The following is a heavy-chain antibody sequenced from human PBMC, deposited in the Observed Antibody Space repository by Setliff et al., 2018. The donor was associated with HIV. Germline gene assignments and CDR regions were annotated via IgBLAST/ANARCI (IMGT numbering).Heavy chain of an antibody. D-gene: IGHD2-21*01. J-gene: IGHJ4*02. CDR2: VYSRGNT. V-gene: IGHV4-61*09. Sequence: PSETLSLTCDVSGDSFTTTSHSWAWLRQPAGRGLEWIGHVYSRGNTDYNPSLASRVSILMSTSEIQFYLTLKSVTAADTAKYYCARGRLMGSSVLFFDFWGQGILVTVSS. CDR1: GDSFTTTSHS. CDR3: ARGRLMGSSVLFFDF.